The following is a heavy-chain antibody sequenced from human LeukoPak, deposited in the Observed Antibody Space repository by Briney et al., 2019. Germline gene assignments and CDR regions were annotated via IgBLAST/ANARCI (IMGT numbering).Heavy chain of an antibody. CDR1: GGSISSSSYY. Sequence: ETLSLTCTVXGGSISSSSYYWGWIRQPPGKGLEWIGSIYYSGSTYYNPSLKSRVTISVDTSKNQFSLKLSSVTAADTAVYYCARPRLWSGYNWFDPWGQGTLVTVSS. CDR3: ARPRLWSGYNWFDP. J-gene: IGHJ5*02. CDR2: IYYSGST. D-gene: IGHD3-3*01. V-gene: IGHV4-39*01.